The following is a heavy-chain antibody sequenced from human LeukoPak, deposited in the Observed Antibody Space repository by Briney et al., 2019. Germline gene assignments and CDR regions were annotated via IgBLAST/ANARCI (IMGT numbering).Heavy chain of an antibody. D-gene: IGHD1-26*01. Sequence: SETLSLTCALSHDSITISAYYSGWIRQPPGKGLEWIGSIYYSGSTYYNPSLKSRVTISIDTSKNQFSLKLSSVTAADTAVYSIARNYYNPSLKSRVTISIDTCKHQFSLKRSSLFGAGRSVYCFASEPYGSGSFLGPFDIWGQGTMVTVSS. CDR1: HDSITISAYY. CDR3: ARNYYNPSLKSRVTISIDTCKHQFSLKRSSLFGAGRSVYCFASEPYGSGSFLGPFDI. V-gene: IGHV4-39*01. CDR2: IYYSGST. J-gene: IGHJ3*02.